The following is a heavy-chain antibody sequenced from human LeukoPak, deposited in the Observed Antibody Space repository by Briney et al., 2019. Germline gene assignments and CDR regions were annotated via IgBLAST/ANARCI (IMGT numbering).Heavy chain of an antibody. V-gene: IGHV3-15*01. Sequence: PGGSLRLSCAASEFTFSSAWMTWVRQAPGKGLEWVGRIKSKTDGGTAEHAAPVKGRFTISRDDSQNTLYMQMNSLRPEDTAVYYCTTAPDSMDCWGQGTLVTVSS. D-gene: IGHD3-3*01. CDR3: TTAPDSMDC. CDR1: EFTFSSAW. CDR2: IKSKTDGGTA. J-gene: IGHJ4*02.